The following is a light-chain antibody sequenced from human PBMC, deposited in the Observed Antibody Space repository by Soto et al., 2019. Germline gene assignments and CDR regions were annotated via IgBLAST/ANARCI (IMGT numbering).Light chain of an antibody. J-gene: IGLJ2*01. CDR2: EVS. CDR1: SSDVGGYKY. V-gene: IGLV2-14*01. CDR3: SSYTSSTTLV. Sequence: QSALTQPASVSGSPGQSITISCTGTSSDVGGYKYVSWYQQHPDKAPKLIIFEVSNRPSGVSNRFSASKSGNTASLTISGLQAEDEADYFCSSYTSSTTLVFGGGTKVTVL.